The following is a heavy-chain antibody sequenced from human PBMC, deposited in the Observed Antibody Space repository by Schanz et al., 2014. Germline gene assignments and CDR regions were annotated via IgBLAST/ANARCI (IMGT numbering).Heavy chain of an antibody. Sequence: EVHLLESGGGLVQPGGSLRLSCAASGFTFSDHFMDWVRQAPGKGLEWVGHSRNKGHSYTSEYAASVKGRFTISRDESESSLYLQMDSLKTEDTAVYYCARRNFYDKSAAFNYWGQGSLVTVSS. CDR2: SRNKGHSYTS. V-gene: IGHV3-72*01. D-gene: IGHD3-9*01. CDR3: ARRNFYDKSAAFNY. CDR1: GFTFSDHF. J-gene: IGHJ4*02.